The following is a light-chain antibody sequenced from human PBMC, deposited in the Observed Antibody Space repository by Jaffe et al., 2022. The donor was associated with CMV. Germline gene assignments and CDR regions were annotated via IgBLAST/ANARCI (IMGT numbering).Light chain of an antibody. CDR3: QQYHSYPLT. Sequence: DIQMTQSPSTLSASVGDRVTITCRASQSLSDWLAWYQQKPGKAPNLLIYKASNLESGVPSRFSGSGSGTEFTLTISSLQPDDFATYYCQQYHSYPLTFGGGTKVELK. CDR2: KAS. CDR1: QSLSDW. V-gene: IGKV1-5*03. J-gene: IGKJ4*01.